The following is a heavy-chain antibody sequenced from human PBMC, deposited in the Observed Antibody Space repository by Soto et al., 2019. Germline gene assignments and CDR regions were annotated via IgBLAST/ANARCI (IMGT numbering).Heavy chain of an antibody. V-gene: IGHV3-23*01. CDR2: ISGRGFST. D-gene: IGHD4-17*01. Sequence: EVQLLESGGGLVQPGGTLRLSCAASGFTFSSYAMSWVRQAPGKGLEWVSAISGRGFSTYYADSVKGRFTVSRDTSKTTLFLQMTSLRAEATAVYYCAKDPGAYPSDYFDYWGQGTLVTVSS. CDR1: GFTFSSYA. J-gene: IGHJ4*02. CDR3: AKDPGAYPSDYFDY.